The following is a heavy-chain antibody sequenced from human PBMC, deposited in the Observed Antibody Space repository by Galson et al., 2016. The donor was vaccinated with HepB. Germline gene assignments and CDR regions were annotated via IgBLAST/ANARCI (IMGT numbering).Heavy chain of an antibody. J-gene: IGHJ5*02. CDR1: GASISDSNW. CDR2: IYHTGTS. Sequence: SETLSLTCAVSGASISDSNWWTWVRQVPGKGLEWIGEIYHTGTSNNNPFLSSRFTLSVGKSRNQFSLNLTSVTAADTAVYYCARASIIPGARMIFDPWGQGILVTVSS. CDR3: ARASIIPGARMIFDP. V-gene: IGHV4-4*02. D-gene: IGHD3/OR15-3a*01.